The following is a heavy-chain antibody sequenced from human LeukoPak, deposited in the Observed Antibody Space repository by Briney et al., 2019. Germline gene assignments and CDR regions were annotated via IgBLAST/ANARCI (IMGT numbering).Heavy chain of an antibody. D-gene: IGHD1-26*01. V-gene: IGHV1-18*01. Sequence: ASVKVSCKASGYTFISYGFSWVRQAPGQGPEWMGWISAYDGNTNSAQKLQGRVTMTTDTSTSTAYMELRSLRSDDTAVYYCASLFSSYSADYWGQGTLVTVSS. CDR3: ASLFSSYSADY. CDR1: GYTFISYG. CDR2: ISAYDGNT. J-gene: IGHJ4*02.